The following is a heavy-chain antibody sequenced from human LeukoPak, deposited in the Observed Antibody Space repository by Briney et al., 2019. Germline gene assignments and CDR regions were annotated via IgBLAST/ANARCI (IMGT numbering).Heavy chain of an antibody. V-gene: IGHV3-30*18. Sequence: PGGSLRLSCAASGFTFSSYSMNWVRQAPGKGLEWVAVISYDGSNKYYADSVKGRFTISRDNSKNTLYLQMNSLRAEDTAVYYCAKERLITVTTPLFTYFDYWGQGTLVTVSS. CDR3: AKERLITVTTPLFTYFDY. J-gene: IGHJ4*02. D-gene: IGHD4-17*01. CDR1: GFTFSSYS. CDR2: ISYDGSNK.